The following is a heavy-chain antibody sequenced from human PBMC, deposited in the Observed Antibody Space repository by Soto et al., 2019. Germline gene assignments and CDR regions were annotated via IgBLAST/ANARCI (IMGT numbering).Heavy chain of an antibody. D-gene: IGHD3-16*02. J-gene: IGHJ6*02. Sequence: GGSLRISCAGSGFTFSSYAMSWVRQVPVKGLEWVAAISGSGGSTYYADAVKARFTISIDNTKSTLYPQMNSLTAEDTAVYYCAPNRGYNYYYDMDVWGQGTTVTVPS. V-gene: IGHV3-23*01. CDR3: APNRGYNYYYDMDV. CDR2: ISGSGGST. CDR1: GFTFSSYA.